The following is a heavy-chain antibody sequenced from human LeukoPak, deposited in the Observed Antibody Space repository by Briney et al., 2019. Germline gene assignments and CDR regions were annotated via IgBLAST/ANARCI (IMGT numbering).Heavy chain of an antibody. Sequence: GGSLSLSCAASGFTFSSYDMHWVRQATGKGLEWVSAIGTAGDTYYPGSVTGRFTISRENAKNSLYLQMNSLRAGDTAVCYCGRSRGDYVFDYCGQGTLVTVSS. CDR1: GFTFSSYD. CDR2: IGTAGDT. V-gene: IGHV3-13*01. CDR3: GRSRGDYVFDY. J-gene: IGHJ4*02. D-gene: IGHD4-17*01.